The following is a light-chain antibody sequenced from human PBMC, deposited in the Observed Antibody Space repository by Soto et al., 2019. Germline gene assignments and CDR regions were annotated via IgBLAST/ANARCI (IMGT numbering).Light chain of an antibody. V-gene: IGLV1-44*01. J-gene: IGLJ1*01. CDR2: RNN. Sequence: QSVLTQAPSASETPGQRVTISCSGGSSNIGRNTVNWYQQPPGTAPKLLIYRNNRRPSGVPDRFSGSKSGTSASLAISGLQSEDEADYYCAAWDDSLTDYVFGTGTKLTVL. CDR3: AAWDDSLTDYV. CDR1: SSNIGRNT.